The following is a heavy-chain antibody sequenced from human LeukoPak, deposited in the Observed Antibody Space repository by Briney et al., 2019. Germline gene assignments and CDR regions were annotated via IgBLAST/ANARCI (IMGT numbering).Heavy chain of an antibody. CDR1: GYTFTGYY. CDR2: INPNSGGT. Sequence: ASVKVSCKASGYTFTGYYMHWVRQAPGQGLEWMGRINPNSGGTNYAQKFQGRVTMTRDTSISTAYMELSRLRSDDTAVYYCASSSGWYHRDAFDIWGRGTMVTVSS. J-gene: IGHJ3*02. D-gene: IGHD6-19*01. CDR3: ASSSGWYHRDAFDI. V-gene: IGHV1-2*06.